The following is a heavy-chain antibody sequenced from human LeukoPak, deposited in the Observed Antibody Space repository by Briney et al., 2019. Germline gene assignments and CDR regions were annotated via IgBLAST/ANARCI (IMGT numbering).Heavy chain of an antibody. D-gene: IGHD1-1*01. Sequence: PGGSLRLSCAAAGLTCSNYGMHWVRQAPGKGLQWVAYIRYDGRNKYSADSVKGRFTIYRDNSKSTLYLQMNSLRPEDTAVYYCAKGGSNNWSFDNWGQGTLVTVFS. CDR2: IRYDGRNK. CDR3: AKGGSNNWSFDN. CDR1: GLTCSNYG. V-gene: IGHV3-30*02. J-gene: IGHJ4*02.